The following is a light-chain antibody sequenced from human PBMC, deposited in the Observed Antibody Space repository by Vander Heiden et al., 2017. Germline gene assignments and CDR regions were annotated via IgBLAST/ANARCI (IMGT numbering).Light chain of an antibody. Sequence: DIKMPPSPSSLSASVGDRVTITCQASQSISNYLNWYQQKPGKAPKLLIYDASNLETGVPSRFSGSGSGTDFTFTISSLQPEDIATYYCQQYDNTPGNTFGPGTKVEIK. CDR1: QSISNY. CDR3: QQYDNTPGNT. CDR2: DAS. V-gene: IGKV1-33*01. J-gene: IGKJ2*01.